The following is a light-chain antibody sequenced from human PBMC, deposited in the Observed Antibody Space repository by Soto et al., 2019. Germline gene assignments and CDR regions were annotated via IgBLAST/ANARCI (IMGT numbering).Light chain of an antibody. J-gene: IGLJ1*01. V-gene: IGLV1-40*01. CDR1: SSNIGAGYD. CDR2: AD. CDR3: QTFDISLSGYV. Sequence: QSVLTQPPSVSGAPGQRVTISCTGTSSNIGAGYDVNRYQQLPGTAPKLLVFADNRPSGVPDRFSGSSSGTSASLAITGLQAEDEADYYCQTFDISLSGYVFGAGTKVTVL.